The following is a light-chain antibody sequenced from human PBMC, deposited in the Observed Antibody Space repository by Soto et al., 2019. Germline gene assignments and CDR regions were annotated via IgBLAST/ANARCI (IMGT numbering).Light chain of an antibody. CDR3: LQHNTSPWT. Sequence: DIQMTQSPSSLSASVGDRVIITCRASQGIGDDLGWYQQKPGKAPKRLIYAASSLQSGVPSRFSGRGTGTGFTLPIRSLQPDGFASYYCLQHNTSPWTFGPGTKVEVK. J-gene: IGKJ1*01. CDR1: QGIGDD. CDR2: AAS. V-gene: IGKV1-17*01.